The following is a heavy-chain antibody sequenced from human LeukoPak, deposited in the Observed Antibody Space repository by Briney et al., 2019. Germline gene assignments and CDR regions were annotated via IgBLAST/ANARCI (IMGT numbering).Heavy chain of an antibody. CDR1: GFTFSSYG. Sequence: GGSLRLSCAASGFTFSSYGMHWVRQAPGKGLEWVAVISYDGSNKYYADSVKGRFTISRDNSKNTLYLQMNSLRAEDTAVYYCALTGGWEPGDYWGQGTLVTASS. CDR2: ISYDGSNK. CDR3: ALTGGWEPGDY. V-gene: IGHV3-30*03. D-gene: IGHD1-26*01. J-gene: IGHJ4*02.